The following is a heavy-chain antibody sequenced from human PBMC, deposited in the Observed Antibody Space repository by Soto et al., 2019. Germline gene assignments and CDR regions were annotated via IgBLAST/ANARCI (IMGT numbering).Heavy chain of an antibody. CDR2: IYYSGST. CDR1: GGSISSGDYY. Sequence: SETLSLTCTVSGGSISSGDYYWSWIRQPPGKGLEWIGYIYYSGSTYYNPSLKSRVTISVDTSKNQFSLKLSSVTAADTAVYYCARRTTVVGLYYYGMDVWGQGTTVNVSS. D-gene: IGHD4-17*01. CDR3: ARRTTVVGLYYYGMDV. V-gene: IGHV4-30-4*01. J-gene: IGHJ6*02.